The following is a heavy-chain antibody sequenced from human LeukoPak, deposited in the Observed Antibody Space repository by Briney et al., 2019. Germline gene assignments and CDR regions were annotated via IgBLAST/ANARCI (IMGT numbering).Heavy chain of an antibody. CDR3: ANYNSGPFDY. CDR2: IYNSGAT. Sequence: PGGSLRLSCAASGFTVSSKYMSRVRQAPGKGLEWVSVIYNSGATYYADSVKGRFTISRDKSKNTLYLQMNSLRVDDTAVYYCANYNSGPFDYWGQGPLVTVSS. V-gene: IGHV3-66*01. D-gene: IGHD6-19*01. J-gene: IGHJ4*02. CDR1: GFTVSSKY.